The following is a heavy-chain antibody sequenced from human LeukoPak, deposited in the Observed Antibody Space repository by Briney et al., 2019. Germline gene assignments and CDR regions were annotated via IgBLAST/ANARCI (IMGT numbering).Heavy chain of an antibody. CDR2: IYYSGST. J-gene: IGHJ4*02. V-gene: IGHV4-39*07. CDR3: ARDGGQWLAHFDY. D-gene: IGHD6-19*01. Sequence: PSETLSLTCTVSGGSISSSSYYWGWIRQPPGKGLEWIGSIYYSGSTYYNPSLKSRVTISVDTSKNQFSLKLSSVTAADTAVYYCARDGGQWLAHFDYWGQGTLVTVSS. CDR1: GGSISSSSYY.